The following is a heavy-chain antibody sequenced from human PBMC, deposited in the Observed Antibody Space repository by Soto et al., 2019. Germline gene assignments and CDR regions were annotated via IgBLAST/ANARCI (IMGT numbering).Heavy chain of an antibody. Sequence: QVQLVQSGAEVKKPGASVKVSCKTSGYTFTNYDINWVRQATGQGLEWMGWMNPNSGNTGSTQKFQGRITMTRDTSIGTAYMELTSLRSEDTAVYYCARVWGTIDYWGRGTLVTVSS. CDR3: ARVWGTIDY. CDR1: GYTFTNYD. D-gene: IGHD3-16*01. CDR2: MNPNSGNT. V-gene: IGHV1-8*01. J-gene: IGHJ4*02.